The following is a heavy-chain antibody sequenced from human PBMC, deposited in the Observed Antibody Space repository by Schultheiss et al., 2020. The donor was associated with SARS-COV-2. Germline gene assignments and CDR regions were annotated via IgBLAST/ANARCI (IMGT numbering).Heavy chain of an antibody. CDR3: ARGRQLLYSSSWYGLSYFDY. CDR2: IYHSGST. J-gene: IGHJ4*02. Sequence: SETLSLTCTVSGGSISSYYWSWIRQPPGKGLEWIGSIYHSGSTNYNPSLKSRVTISVDTSKNQFSLKLSSVTAADTAVYYCARGRQLLYSSSWYGLSYFDYWGQGTLVTVSS. CDR1: GGSISSYY. V-gene: IGHV4-59*12. D-gene: IGHD6-13*01.